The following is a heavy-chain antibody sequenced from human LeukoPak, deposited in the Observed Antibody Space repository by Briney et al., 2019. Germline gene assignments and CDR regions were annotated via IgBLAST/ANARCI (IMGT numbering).Heavy chain of an antibody. J-gene: IGHJ4*02. CDR2: IYPNSGGT. CDR1: GYTFTGYY. D-gene: IGHD6-19*01. V-gene: IGHV1-2*02. CDR3: ARGAVRGSGCADFDY. Sequence: ASVKVSCKASGYTFTGYYMHWVRQGPGQGLEWMGGIYPNSGGTNNAQKFQGRVTMTRATSISTAYMELSRLSSGDAAVYYCARGAVRGSGCADFDYWGQGTLVTVSS.